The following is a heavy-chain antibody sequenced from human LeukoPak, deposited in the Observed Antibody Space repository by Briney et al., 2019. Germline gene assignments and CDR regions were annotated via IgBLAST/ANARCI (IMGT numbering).Heavy chain of an antibody. Sequence: GGSLRLSCAASGFTFSSSWMNWVRQAPGRGLEWVATINQDGSEKYYVDSLKGRFTISRDNAKNSLYLQMNSLRVEGTAVYYCARGPRSDNFYWGQGTLVTVSS. CDR1: GFTFSSSW. J-gene: IGHJ4*02. V-gene: IGHV3-7*04. CDR3: ARGPRSDNFY. D-gene: IGHD1-1*01. CDR2: INQDGSEK.